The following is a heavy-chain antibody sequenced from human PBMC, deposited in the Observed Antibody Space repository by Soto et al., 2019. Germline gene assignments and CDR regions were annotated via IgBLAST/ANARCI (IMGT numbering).Heavy chain of an antibody. CDR2: IKGSHAGGTT. D-gene: IGHD1-26*01. CDR3: AIEGGYPGSNFYGAY. V-gene: IGHV3-15*01. J-gene: IGHJ4*02. Sequence: EVQLVESGGGLVEPGGSIRLYCAASGFTFTRAYMTWVRQAPGKGLEWVGRIKGSHAGGTTDYATSVRGRFTISRDDSKNTLYLQMSSLKSEDTSVYYCAIEGGYPGSNFYGAYWGQGTLVTVSS. CDR1: GFTFTRAY.